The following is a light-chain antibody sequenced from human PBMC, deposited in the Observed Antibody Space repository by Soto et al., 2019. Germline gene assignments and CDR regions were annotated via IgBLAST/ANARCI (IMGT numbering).Light chain of an antibody. CDR3: SSYTRSSTYV. J-gene: IGLJ1*01. CDR2: EVT. Sequence: QSALTQPASVSASPGQSFAISCSGTSSDVGAYDYVSWYQHHPGKAPKLIIYEVTNRPSGVSNCFSASKSGNTASLTISGLQAEDEADYYCSSYTRSSTYVFGTGTKLTVL. CDR1: SSDVGAYDY. V-gene: IGLV2-14*01.